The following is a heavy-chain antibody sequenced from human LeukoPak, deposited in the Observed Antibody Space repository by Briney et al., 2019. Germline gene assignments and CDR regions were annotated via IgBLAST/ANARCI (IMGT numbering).Heavy chain of an antibody. J-gene: IGHJ4*02. Sequence: SETLSLTCTVSGGSISKANSYWGWIRQSPGKELEWIGSSDYIGGTTYNPSLKSRVTVSVDTSKNQFSLKLSSVTAADTAVYYCFHDFGDFHTDHWGQGTLVTVSS. CDR3: FHDFGDFHTDH. CDR2: SDYIGGT. CDR1: GGSISKANSY. D-gene: IGHD4-17*01. V-gene: IGHV4-39*01.